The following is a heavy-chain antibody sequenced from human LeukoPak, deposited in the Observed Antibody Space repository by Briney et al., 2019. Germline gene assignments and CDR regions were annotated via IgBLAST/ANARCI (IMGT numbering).Heavy chain of an antibody. CDR3: AKDMYYYDSSGYGHYFDY. D-gene: IGHD3-22*01. Sequence: LPGGSLRLSCAASGFTFSSYGMHWVRQAPGKGLEWVAFIRYDGSNKYYADSVKGRFTISRDNSKNTLYLQMNSLRAEDTAVYYCAKDMYYYDSSGYGHYFDYWGQGTLVTVSS. CDR1: GFTFSSYG. V-gene: IGHV3-30*02. J-gene: IGHJ4*02. CDR2: IRYDGSNK.